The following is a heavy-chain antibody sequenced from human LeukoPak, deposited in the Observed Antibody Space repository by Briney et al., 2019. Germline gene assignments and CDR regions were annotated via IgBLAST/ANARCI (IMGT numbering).Heavy chain of an antibody. CDR2: FDPEDGET. D-gene: IGHD2-2*01. J-gene: IGHJ4*02. Sequence: GASVKVSCKVSGYTLTELSMLWVRQAPGKGLEWMGSFDPEDGETIDAQKFQGRVTMTEDTSTDTAYMELSSLRSEDTAIYYCATDLTCSSTSCYVDYWGQGTLVTVSS. CDR3: ATDLTCSSTSCYVDY. CDR1: GYTLTELS. V-gene: IGHV1-24*01.